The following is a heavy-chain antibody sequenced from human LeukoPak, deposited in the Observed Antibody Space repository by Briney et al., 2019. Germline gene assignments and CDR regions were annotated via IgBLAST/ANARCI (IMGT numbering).Heavy chain of an antibody. Sequence: GGSLRLSCAASGFSFSSYAMHWVRQAPGKGLEYVSGISSNGVRTYYANSVKGRFTISRDNSKNTLYLQMNSLRVEDTAVYFCARDPGAFPYFFDSWGQGTLVTVSS. CDR2: ISSNGVRT. CDR1: GFSFSSYA. V-gene: IGHV3-64*01. D-gene: IGHD4/OR15-4a*01. CDR3: ARDPGAFPYFFDS. J-gene: IGHJ4*02.